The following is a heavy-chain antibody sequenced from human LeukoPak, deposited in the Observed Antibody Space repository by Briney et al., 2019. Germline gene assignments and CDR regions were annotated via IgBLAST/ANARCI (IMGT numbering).Heavy chain of an antibody. J-gene: IGHJ6*03. CDR1: GGSISSYY. D-gene: IGHD3-3*01. V-gene: IGHV4-59*01. Sequence: PSETLSLTCTVSGGSISSYYWSWIRQPPGKGLEWIGYIYYSGNTNYNPSLKSRVTISVDTSKNQFSLKLSSVTAADTAVYYCARVFGVIIGSYYYMDVWGKGTTVTVSS. CDR3: ARVFGVIIGSYYYMDV. CDR2: IYYSGNT.